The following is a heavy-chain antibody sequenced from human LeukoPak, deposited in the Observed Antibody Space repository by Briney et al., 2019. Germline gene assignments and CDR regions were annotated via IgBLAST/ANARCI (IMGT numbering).Heavy chain of an antibody. CDR2: IKQDGSEK. CDR3: ARDFRARYCSGGSCAFFDY. CDR1: GFTFSSYW. Sequence: GGSLRLSCAASGFTFSSYWMSWVRQAPGKGLEWVANIKQDGSEKYYVDSVKGRFTISRDNAKNSLYLQMNSLRAEDTAVYYCARDFRARYCSGGSCAFFDYWGQGTLVTVSS. V-gene: IGHV3-7*01. D-gene: IGHD2-15*01. J-gene: IGHJ4*02.